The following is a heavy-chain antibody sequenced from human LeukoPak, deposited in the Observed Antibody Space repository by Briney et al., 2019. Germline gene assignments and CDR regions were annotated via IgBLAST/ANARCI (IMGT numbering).Heavy chain of an antibody. CDR2: IYYSGST. J-gene: IGHJ5*02. Sequence: SETLSLTCTVSGGSISSGGYYWSWIRQHPGKGLEWIGYIYYSGSTYYNPSLKSRVTISVDTSKNQFSLKLSSVTAADTAVYYWARANGSGSLNWFDPWGQGTLVTVSS. CDR3: ARANGSGSLNWFDP. CDR1: GGSISSGGYY. V-gene: IGHV4-31*03. D-gene: IGHD3-10*01.